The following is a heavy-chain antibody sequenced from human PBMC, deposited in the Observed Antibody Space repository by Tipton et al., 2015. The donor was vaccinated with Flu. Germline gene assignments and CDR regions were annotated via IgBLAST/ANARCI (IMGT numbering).Heavy chain of an antibody. V-gene: IGHV4-4*07. J-gene: IGHJ4*02. D-gene: IGHD3-3*01. CDR2: IHTNGKT. CDR1: EDHMSNFY. CDR3: ASRFLGHGGFDS. Sequence: TLSLTCSASEDHMSNFYWSWVRQPAGEGLEWIGRIHTNGKTDYNPSLKSRVAMSIATSKKQFSLNLISVTAADTATYYCASRFLGHGGFDSWGQGTLVTVST.